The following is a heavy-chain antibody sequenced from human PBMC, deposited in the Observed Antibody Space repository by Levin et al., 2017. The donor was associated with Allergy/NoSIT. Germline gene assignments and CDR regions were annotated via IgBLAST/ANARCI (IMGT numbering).Heavy chain of an antibody. Sequence: GGSLRLSCAASGFTFSSYEMNWVRQAPGKGLEWVSYISSSGSTIYYADSVKGRFTISRDNAKNSLYLQMNSLRAEDTAVYYCARGGATYCGGDCSYYFDYWGQGTLVTVSS. CDR1: GFTFSSYE. V-gene: IGHV3-48*03. D-gene: IGHD2-21*02. CDR2: ISSSGSTI. CDR3: ARGGATYCGGDCSYYFDY. J-gene: IGHJ4*02.